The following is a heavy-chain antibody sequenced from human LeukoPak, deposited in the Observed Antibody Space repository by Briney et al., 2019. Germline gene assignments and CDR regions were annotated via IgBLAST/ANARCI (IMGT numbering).Heavy chain of an antibody. CDR2: ISSSGSTI. CDR3: ARDGTQRYYDFWSGYSGYYYGMDV. CDR1: GFTFSDYY. Sequence: GGSLRLSCAASGFTFSDYYMSWIRQAPGKGLEWVSYISSSGSTIYYADSVKGRFTISRDNAKNSLYLQMNSLRAEDTAVYYCARDGTQRYYDFWSGYSGYYYGMDVWGQGTTVTGSS. J-gene: IGHJ6*02. D-gene: IGHD3-3*01. V-gene: IGHV3-11*01.